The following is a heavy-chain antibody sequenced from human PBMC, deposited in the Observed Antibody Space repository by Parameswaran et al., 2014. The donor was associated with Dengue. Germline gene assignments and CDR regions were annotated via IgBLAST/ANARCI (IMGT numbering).Heavy chain of an antibody. J-gene: IGHJ4*02. D-gene: IGHD3-22*01. Sequence: VRQMPGKGLEWMGIIYPGDSDTRYSPSFQGQVTISADKSISTAYLQWSSLKASDTAMYCCARHKRWHSWLLGPQGFDYWGQGTLVTVSS. V-gene: IGHV5-51*01. CDR3: ARHKRWHSWLLGPQGFDY. CDR2: IYPGDSDT.